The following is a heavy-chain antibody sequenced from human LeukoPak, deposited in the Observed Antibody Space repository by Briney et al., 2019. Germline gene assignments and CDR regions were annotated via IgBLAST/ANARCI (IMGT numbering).Heavy chain of an antibody. J-gene: IGHJ5*02. V-gene: IGHV1-69*05. CDR2: IIPIFVAA. CDR3: ARDLGGLLTGDNWFDP. Sequence: SVKVSCKASGGAFSSYAISWVRQAPGQGLEWMGGIIPIFVAANYAQKFQGRVTITTDESTSTAYMELSSLRSEDTAVYYCARDLGGLLTGDNWFDPWGQGTLVTVSS. CDR1: GGAFSSYA. D-gene: IGHD2-15*01.